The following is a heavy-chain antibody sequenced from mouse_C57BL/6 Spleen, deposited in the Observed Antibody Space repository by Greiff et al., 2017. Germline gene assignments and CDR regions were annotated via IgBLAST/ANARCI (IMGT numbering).Heavy chain of an antibody. CDR2: IYPTSGNT. Sequence: VLLVESGAELARPGASVKLSCKASGYTFTSYGIRWVKQRTGQGLEWIGEIYPTSGNTYYNEKFKGKATLTADKSSSTAYMELRSLTSEDSAVXFCARACTTVVATWDPWFAYWGQGTLVTVSA. CDR1: GYTFTSYG. V-gene: IGHV1-81*01. J-gene: IGHJ3*01. CDR3: ARACTTVVATWDPWFAY. D-gene: IGHD1-1*01.